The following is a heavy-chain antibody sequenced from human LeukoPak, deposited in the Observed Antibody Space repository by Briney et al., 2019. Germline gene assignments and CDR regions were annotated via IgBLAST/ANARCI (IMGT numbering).Heavy chain of an antibody. J-gene: IGHJ5*02. CDR2: MNPNSGNT. CDR3: ARGARIAARPRIRNWFDP. Sequence: ASVKVSCKASGYTFTSYDINWVRQATGQGLEWMGWMNPNSGNTGYAQKFQGRVTMTRNTSISTAYMELSSLRSEDTAVYYCARGARIAARPRIRNWFDPWGQGTLVTVSS. V-gene: IGHV1-8*01. CDR1: GYTFTSYD. D-gene: IGHD6-6*01.